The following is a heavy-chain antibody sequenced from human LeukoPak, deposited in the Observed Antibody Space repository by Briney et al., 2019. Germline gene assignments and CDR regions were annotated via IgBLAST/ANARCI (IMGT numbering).Heavy chain of an antibody. CDR1: ADTFSTNV. J-gene: IGHJ4*02. D-gene: IGHD2-2*01. Sequence: SVKVSCKASADTFSTNVISWVRQAPGQGLEWMGGLIPLFGTAHYAQKLQGRVTITTDESTSTAYMVLSSLRSDDTAVYYCARGGGPYASTGFFAGPYDYWGQGTLVSVSS. V-gene: IGHV1-69*05. CDR2: LIPLFGTA. CDR3: ARGGGPYASTGFFAGPYDY.